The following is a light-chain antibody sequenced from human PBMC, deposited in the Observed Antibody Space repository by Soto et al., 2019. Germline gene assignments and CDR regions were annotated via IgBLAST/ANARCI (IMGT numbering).Light chain of an antibody. J-gene: IGLJ3*02. CDR1: SSDVGGYNF. Sequence: QSALTQPASVSGSPGQSITISCTGTSSDVGGYNFVSWYQLHPGKAPKLIIYEVSRRPSGVSNRFSGSKSANTASLTISGLQAEDEADYFCASYTTATTWVFGGGTKLTVL. V-gene: IGLV2-14*01. CDR2: EVS. CDR3: ASYTTATTWV.